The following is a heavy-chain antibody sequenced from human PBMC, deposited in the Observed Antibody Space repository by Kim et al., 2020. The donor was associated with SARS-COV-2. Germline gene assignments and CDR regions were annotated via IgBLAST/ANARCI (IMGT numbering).Heavy chain of an antibody. V-gene: IGHV4-4*06. D-gene: IGHD1-26*01. CDR2: GST. J-gene: IGHJ4*02. CDR3: ARGGTYYFDS. Sequence: GSTDYHSSLKSRTTLSVDTSKNQFSLELTSVTAADTAVYYCARGGTYYFDSWGQGTLVTVSS.